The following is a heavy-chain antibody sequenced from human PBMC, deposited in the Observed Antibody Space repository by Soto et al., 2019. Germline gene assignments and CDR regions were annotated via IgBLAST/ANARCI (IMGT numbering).Heavy chain of an antibody. CDR2: INHSGST. CDR1: GGSFSGYY. J-gene: IGHJ6*03. V-gene: IGHV4-34*01. CDR3: ARGRVYCSGGSCYSVLYYYYYMDV. D-gene: IGHD2-15*01. Sequence: SETLSLTCAVYGGSFSGYYWSWIRQPPGKGLEWIGEINHSGSTNYNPSLKSRVTISVDTAKNQFSLKLSSVTAADTAVYYCARGRVYCSGGSCYSVLYYYYYMDVWGKGTTVTVSS.